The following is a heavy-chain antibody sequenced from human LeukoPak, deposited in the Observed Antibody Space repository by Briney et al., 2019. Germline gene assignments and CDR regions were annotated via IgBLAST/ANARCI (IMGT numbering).Heavy chain of an antibody. CDR3: ARGIESYGDYGY. D-gene: IGHD4-17*01. V-gene: IGHV4-59*01. CDR2: IYNSCST. Sequence: SETLSLTCTVSGGSISGSYWSWIRQPPGKGLEWIAYIYNSCSTNYDPSLESRVTISIDTSKNQFCLRMSSLTAADTAIYYCARGIESYGDYGYWGQGILVTVSS. J-gene: IGHJ4*02. CDR1: GGSISGSY.